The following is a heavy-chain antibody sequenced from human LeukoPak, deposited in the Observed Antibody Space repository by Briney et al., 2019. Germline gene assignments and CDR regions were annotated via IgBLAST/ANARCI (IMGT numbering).Heavy chain of an antibody. Sequence: GGSLRLSCAASGFTFSSYSMNWVRQAPGKGLEWVSYISSSSSTIYYADSVRGRFTISRDNAKNSLYLQMNSLRAEDTAVYYCARDLAHDFWSGYSPQYYFDYWGQGTLVTVSS. V-gene: IGHV3-48*01. CDR3: ARDLAHDFWSGYSPQYYFDY. D-gene: IGHD3-3*01. J-gene: IGHJ4*02. CDR1: GFTFSSYS. CDR2: ISSSSSTI.